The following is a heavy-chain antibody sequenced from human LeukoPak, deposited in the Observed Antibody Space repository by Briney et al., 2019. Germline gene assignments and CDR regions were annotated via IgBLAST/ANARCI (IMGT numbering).Heavy chain of an antibody. CDR3: AREAADGMIVVVITNFDY. D-gene: IGHD3-22*01. J-gene: IGHJ4*03. Sequence: ASVKVSCKASGYTFTGCYMHWVRQAPGQGLEWMGRINPNSGGTNYAQKFQGRVTMTRDTSISTAYMELSRLRSDDTAVYYCAREAADGMIVVVITNFDYWAKGTWSPSPQ. V-gene: IGHV1-2*06. CDR2: INPNSGGT. CDR1: GYTFTGCY.